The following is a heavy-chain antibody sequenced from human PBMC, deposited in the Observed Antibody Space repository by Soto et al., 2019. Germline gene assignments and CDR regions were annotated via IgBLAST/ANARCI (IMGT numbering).Heavy chain of an antibody. D-gene: IGHD3-16*01. J-gene: IGHJ4*02. CDR1: GFTFNNFA. CDR3: GKDVMPQPKGCDY. Sequence: GGSLRLSCAASGFTFNNFALHWVRQAPGKGLEWVAVISYDGSNKYYAESVRGRFTISRDKVKRALYLQMNALRPDDTATYYCGKDVMPQPKGCDYWGQGTRVTVSS. CDR2: ISYDGSNK. V-gene: IGHV3-30-3*01.